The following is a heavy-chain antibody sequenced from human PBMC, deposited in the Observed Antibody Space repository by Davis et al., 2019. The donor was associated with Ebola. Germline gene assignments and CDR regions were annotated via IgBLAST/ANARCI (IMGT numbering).Heavy chain of an antibody. V-gene: IGHV3-48*02. J-gene: IGHJ4*02. CDR1: GFTFSSYA. Sequence: GESLKISCAASGFTFSSYAMSWVRQAPGKGLEWVSAISSSSSTIYYADSVKGRFTISRDNAKNSLYLQMNSLRDEDTAVYYCAREGSAVVHFDYWGQGTLVTVSS. CDR2: ISSSSSTI. D-gene: IGHD4-23*01. CDR3: AREGSAVVHFDY.